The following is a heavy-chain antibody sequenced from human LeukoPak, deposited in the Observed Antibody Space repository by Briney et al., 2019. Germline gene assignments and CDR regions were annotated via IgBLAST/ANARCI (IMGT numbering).Heavy chain of an antibody. CDR3: AIPGYSGYDFRL. Sequence: SVKVSCKASGGTFSSYAISWVRQAPGQGLGWTGGIIPIFGTANYAQKFQGRVTITADESTSTAYMELSSLRSEDTAVYYCAIPGYSGYDFRLWGQGTLVTVSS. V-gene: IGHV1-69*13. CDR2: IIPIFGTA. CDR1: GGTFSSYA. J-gene: IGHJ4*02. D-gene: IGHD5-12*01.